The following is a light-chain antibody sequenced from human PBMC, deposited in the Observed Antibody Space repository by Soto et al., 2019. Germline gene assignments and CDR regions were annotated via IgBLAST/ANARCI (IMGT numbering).Light chain of an antibody. J-gene: IGKJ2*01. V-gene: IGKV3-20*01. CDR2: DAS. CDR1: QTLYRSH. Sequence: EILLTQSPGTLSLSPGDRAALSCRANQTLYRSHLPWHQQRPGQPPRLLLYDASTRATGIPDGFSGSGSGTDFTLTISRLEPEDFAVYYYQQYGSSIMYTFGQGTRLEIK. CDR3: QQYGSSIMYT.